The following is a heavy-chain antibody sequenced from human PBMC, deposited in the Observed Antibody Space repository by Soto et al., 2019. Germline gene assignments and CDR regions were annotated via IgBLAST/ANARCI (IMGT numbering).Heavy chain of an antibody. D-gene: IGHD5-18*01. CDR1: GFTVSSNY. J-gene: IGHJ6*02. V-gene: IGHV3-53*01. CDR2: IYSGGST. Sequence: GGSLRLSCAASGFTVSSNYMSWVRQAPGKGLEWVSVIYSGGSTYYADSVKGRFTISRDNSKNTLYLQMNSLRAEDTAVYYCARDGYSYGDDFSSGPYYSYGMDVWGQGTTVTVSS. CDR3: ARDGYSYGDDFSSGPYYSYGMDV.